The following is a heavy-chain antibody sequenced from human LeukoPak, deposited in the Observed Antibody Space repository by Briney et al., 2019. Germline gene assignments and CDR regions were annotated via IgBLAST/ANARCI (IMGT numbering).Heavy chain of an antibody. Sequence: PGGSLRLSCAASGFPFSGYWMTWVRQAPGQGLEWVAIIKSDGSAKYYVDSLRGRFTISRDNAGNSLYLQLSSLRAEDTAVYYCAKNSGWAFDIWGQGTMVTVSS. V-gene: IGHV3-7*02. D-gene: IGHD6-19*01. J-gene: IGHJ3*02. CDR3: AKNSGWAFDI. CDR2: IKSDGSAK. CDR1: GFPFSGYW.